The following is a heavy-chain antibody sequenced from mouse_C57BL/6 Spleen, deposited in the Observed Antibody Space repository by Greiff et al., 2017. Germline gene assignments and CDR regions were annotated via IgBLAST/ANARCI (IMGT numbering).Heavy chain of an antibody. CDR2: INPDDGET. J-gene: IGHJ2*01. V-gene: IGHV14-2*01. Sequence: VQLQQSGAELVKPGASVKLSCKASGFNFTDYYMHWVKQRPGQGLEWIGRINPDDGETKYDQKFKGKATITADKSSNTAYMLLSSLTSEDSAVYYGARSSYYYDGCGYWGQGTTLTVSS. CDR3: ARSSYYYDGCGY. D-gene: IGHD2-4*01. CDR1: GFNFTDYY.